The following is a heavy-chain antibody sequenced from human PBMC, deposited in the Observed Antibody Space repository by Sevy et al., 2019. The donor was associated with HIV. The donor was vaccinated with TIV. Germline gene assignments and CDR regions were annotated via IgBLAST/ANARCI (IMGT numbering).Heavy chain of an antibody. CDR3: AKSRDYYDSSGVDY. Sequence: GGSLRLSCAASGFSFSSYGMHWVRQAPGKGLEWVALIWFDGSNSYYADSVKGRFTISRDDSKTTLYLQMNSLRAEDTAVYYCAKSRDYYDSSGVDYWGQGTLVTVSS. J-gene: IGHJ4*02. D-gene: IGHD3-22*01. CDR2: IWFDGSNS. CDR1: GFSFSSYG. V-gene: IGHV3-30*02.